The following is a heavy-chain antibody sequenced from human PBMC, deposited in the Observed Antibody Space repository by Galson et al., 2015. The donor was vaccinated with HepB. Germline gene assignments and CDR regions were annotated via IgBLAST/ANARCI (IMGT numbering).Heavy chain of an antibody. D-gene: IGHD2-8*02. V-gene: IGHV3-15*01. CDR3: TTDVYYSTYWSWLDP. CDR1: GFPFNNAW. CDR2: IKSKTDGETT. J-gene: IGHJ5*02. Sequence: SLRLSCAASGFPFNNAWMTWVRQAPGMGLEWVGRIKSKTDGETTDYAAPVKGRFTISRDDSKNRLYLQMNSLKTEDTAVYYCTTDVYYSTYWSWLDPWGQATLVTVSS.